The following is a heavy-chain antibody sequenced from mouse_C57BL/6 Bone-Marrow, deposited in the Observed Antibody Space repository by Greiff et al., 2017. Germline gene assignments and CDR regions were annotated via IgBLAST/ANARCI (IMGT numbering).Heavy chain of an antibody. J-gene: IGHJ3*01. V-gene: IGHV1-52*01. D-gene: IGHD2-3*01. CDR1: GYTFTSYW. CDR3: ARGRLLTWFAY. CDR2: IDPSDSET. Sequence: VQLQQPGAELVRPGSSVKLSCKASGYTFTSYWMHWVKQRPIQGLEWIGNIDPSDSETHYNQKFKDKATLTVDKSSSTAYMQLSSLTSDDSAVYYCARGRLLTWFAYWGQGTLVTVSA.